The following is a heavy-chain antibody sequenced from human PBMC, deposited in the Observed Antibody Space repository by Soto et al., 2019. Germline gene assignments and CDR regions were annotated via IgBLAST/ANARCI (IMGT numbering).Heavy chain of an antibody. CDR3: TRNQVKADY. V-gene: IGHV3-7*01. J-gene: IGHJ4*02. Sequence: EVQLVESGGGLVQPGGSLRLSCAASGFTFSSYWMTWVRQAPGKGLEWVAKIKEHGSEQNYVDSVKGRFTISRDNAKSSLYLQMNSLRVDDTAMYYCTRNQVKADYWGQGALVTVSS. D-gene: IGHD3-10*01. CDR1: GFTFSSYW. CDR2: IKEHGSEQ.